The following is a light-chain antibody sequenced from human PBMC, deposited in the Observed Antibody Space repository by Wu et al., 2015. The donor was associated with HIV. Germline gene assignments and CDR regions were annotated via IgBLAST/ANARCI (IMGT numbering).Light chain of an antibody. Sequence: EIVMTQSPATLSVSPGEGVTLSCRASQSVSSYLAWYQQTPGQAPRLLIYGASTRATGVPARFGGSGSGTEFTLTISSMQSEDSAVYYCQQYNNWITFGPGTRLEIK. CDR3: QQYNNWIT. J-gene: IGKJ5*01. V-gene: IGKV3-15*01. CDR2: GAS. CDR1: QSVSSY.